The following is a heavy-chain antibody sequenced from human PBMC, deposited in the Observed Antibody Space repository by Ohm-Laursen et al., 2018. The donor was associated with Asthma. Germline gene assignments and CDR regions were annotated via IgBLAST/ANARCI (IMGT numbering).Heavy chain of an antibody. CDR3: ARDVMEWYLPAFDF. D-gene: IGHD3-3*01. J-gene: IGHJ4*02. V-gene: IGHV3-23*01. Sequence: GSLRLSCTASGFTFNKHHMTWVRQAPGKGLEWVSAIDGSGGRTYYADSVNGRLTVSRDDSKNTLYLQMNSLRPDDTAVYYCARDVMEWYLPAFDFWGQGTLVTVSS. CDR1: GFTFNKHH. CDR2: IDGSGGRT.